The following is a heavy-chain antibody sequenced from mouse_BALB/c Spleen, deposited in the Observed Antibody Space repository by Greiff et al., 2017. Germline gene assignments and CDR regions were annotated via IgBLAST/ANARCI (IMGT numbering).Heavy chain of an antibody. Sequence: VQLKESGAELARPGASVKLSCKASGYTFTSYWMQWVKQRPGQGLEWIGAIYPGDGDTRYTQKFKGKATLTADKSSSTAYMQLSSLASEDSAVYYCAGYGNYEGYWGQGTTLTVSS. V-gene: IGHV1-87*01. J-gene: IGHJ2*01. CDR3: AGYGNYEGY. CDR2: IYPGDGDT. D-gene: IGHD2-10*02. CDR1: GYTFTSYW.